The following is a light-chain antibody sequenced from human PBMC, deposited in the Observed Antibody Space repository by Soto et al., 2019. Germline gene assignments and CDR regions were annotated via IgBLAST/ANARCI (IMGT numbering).Light chain of an antibody. Sequence: EIVLTQSPATLSSSPGERATLSCRASQSVSSYLAWYQQKPGQAPRLLIYDASSRATDIPDRFSGSGSGTDFTLTISRLEPEDFAIYYCQHYGNSLWTFGQGTKVDIK. V-gene: IGKV3-11*01. CDR2: DAS. CDR3: QHYGNSLWT. J-gene: IGKJ1*01. CDR1: QSVSSY.